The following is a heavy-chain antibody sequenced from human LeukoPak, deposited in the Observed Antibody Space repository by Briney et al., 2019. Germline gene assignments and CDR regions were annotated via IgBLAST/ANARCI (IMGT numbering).Heavy chain of an antibody. Sequence: SVTVSCKASGGTFSSYAISWVRQAPGQGLEWMGGIIPIFGTANYAQKFQGRVTITTDESTSTAYMELSSLRSEDTAVYYCARSPGEWLSPVFYYYYYMDVWGKGTTVTVSS. CDR2: IIPIFGTA. J-gene: IGHJ6*03. CDR3: ARSPGEWLSPVFYYYYYMDV. D-gene: IGHD3-3*01. CDR1: GGTFSSYA. V-gene: IGHV1-69*05.